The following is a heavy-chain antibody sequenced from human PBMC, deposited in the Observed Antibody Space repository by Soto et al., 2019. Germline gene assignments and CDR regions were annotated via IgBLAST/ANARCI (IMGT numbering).Heavy chain of an antibody. D-gene: IGHD5-12*01. V-gene: IGHV1-69*13. CDR3: ATSEGRDGYSFDY. CDR1: GVTFNRQD. J-gene: IGHJ4*02. CDR2: IIPMFGTP. Sequence: SVKVSCKASGVTFNRQDMRWVRQAPGQGLEWMGGIIPMFGTPHYAEKFQDRVTITADESTGTAYLELSSLTSEDTAVYCCATSEGRDGYSFDYWGPGTLVTVSS.